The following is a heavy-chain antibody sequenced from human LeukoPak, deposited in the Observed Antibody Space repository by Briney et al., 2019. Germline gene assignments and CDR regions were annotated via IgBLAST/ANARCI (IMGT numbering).Heavy chain of an antibody. D-gene: IGHD3-22*01. V-gene: IGHV1-46*01. J-gene: IGHJ4*02. CDR3: ARDGGYYYDSSGYYIDY. Sequence: ASVKVSSKASGYTFTSYYMHWVRQAPGQGLEWMGIINPSGGSTSYAQKFQGRVTMTRDMSTSTVYMELSSLRSEDTAVYYCARDGGYYYDSSGYYIDYWGQGTLVTVSS. CDR2: INPSGGST. CDR1: GYTFTSYY.